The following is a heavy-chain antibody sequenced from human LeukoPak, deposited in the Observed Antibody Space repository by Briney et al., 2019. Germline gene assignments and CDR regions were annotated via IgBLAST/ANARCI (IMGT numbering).Heavy chain of an antibody. J-gene: IGHJ4*02. CDR1: GFTFSSYS. CDR2: ISSSSSTI. CDR3: AREYYDYVWGSYGGYYFDY. Sequence: GGSLRLSCAASGFTFSSYSMNWVRQAPGKGLEWVSYISSSSSTIYYADSVKGRFTISRDNAKNSLYLQMNSLRAEDTAVYYCAREYYDYVWGSYGGYYFDYWGQGTLVTVSS. V-gene: IGHV3-48*01. D-gene: IGHD3-16*01.